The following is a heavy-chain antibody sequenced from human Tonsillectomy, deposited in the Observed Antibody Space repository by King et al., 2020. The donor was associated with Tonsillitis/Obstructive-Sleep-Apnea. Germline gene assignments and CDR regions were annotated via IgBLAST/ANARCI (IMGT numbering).Heavy chain of an antibody. CDR1: GFTFSDFY. Sequence: VQLVESGGGLVKPGGSLRLSCAASGFTFSDFYMSWIRQAPGKGLEWVSYISNSDSVMNADSVKGRFTISRDNAKNSLYLQMNSLRAEDTALYYCARAVVGGIFDYWGQGTLVTVSS. V-gene: IGHV3-11*01. CDR3: ARAVVGGIFDY. J-gene: IGHJ4*02. D-gene: IGHD3-10*01. CDR2: ISNSDSV.